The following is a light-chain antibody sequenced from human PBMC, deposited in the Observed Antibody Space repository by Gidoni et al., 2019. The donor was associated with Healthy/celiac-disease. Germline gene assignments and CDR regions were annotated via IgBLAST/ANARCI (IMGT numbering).Light chain of an antibody. Sequence: EIVMTQPPATLSVSPGETAPLSCRASQSVGSNLAWYQQKPGQAPRLLIYGASTRATGIPARFSGSGSGTEFTLTISSLQSEDFAVYYCQQYNNWPQLTFGGGTKVEIK. CDR1: QSVGSN. J-gene: IGKJ4*01. V-gene: IGKV3-15*01. CDR2: GAS. CDR3: QQYNNWPQLT.